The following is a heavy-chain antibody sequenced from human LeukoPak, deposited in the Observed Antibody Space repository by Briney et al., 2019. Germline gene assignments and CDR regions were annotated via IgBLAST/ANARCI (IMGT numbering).Heavy chain of an antibody. CDR1: VFTFSCFA. CDR2: FSGSGGCT. J-gene: IGHJ4*02. D-gene: IGHD2-21*02. V-gene: IGHV3-23*01. CDR3: AKENDFVVVTAYDY. Sequence: PGGSLSLSCAACVFTFSCFAMSLVRPAPGKGLEWVSAFSGSGGCTYYADSVKCRFPIFRDDSETMLSTEVNSLSLRHMAVYYCAKENDFVVVTAYDYWGQGTLVTVSS.